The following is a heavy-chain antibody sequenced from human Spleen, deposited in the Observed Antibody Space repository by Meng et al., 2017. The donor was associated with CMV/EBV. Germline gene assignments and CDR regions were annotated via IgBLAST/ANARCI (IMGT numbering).Heavy chain of an antibody. V-gene: IGHV1-18*01. Sequence: ASVKVSCKASGYTFSSYGITWVRQAPGEGLEWMGWISPYNGNTNYGQNLQGRVTMTTDASTNMVYMELRSLTSDDTAVYYCVRDCFSPSCYRDARGALDYWGQGTVVTVSS. CDR2: ISPYNGNT. J-gene: IGHJ4*02. D-gene: IGHD2-2*02. CDR3: VRDCFSPSCYRDARGALDY. CDR1: GYTFSSYG.